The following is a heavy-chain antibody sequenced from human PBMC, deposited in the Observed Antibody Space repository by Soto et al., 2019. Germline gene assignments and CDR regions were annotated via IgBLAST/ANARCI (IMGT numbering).Heavy chain of an antibody. CDR3: ARSAPNYDILTGAFDY. Sequence: PGASLKISCKGAGYSFTSYLIGWVHQMPGKVPEWMGIIYPGDSDTRYSPSFQGQVTISADKSISTAYLQWSSLKASDTAMYYCARSAPNYDILTGAFDYWGQGTLVTVSS. J-gene: IGHJ4*02. D-gene: IGHD3-9*01. CDR1: GYSFTSYL. V-gene: IGHV5-51*07. CDR2: IYPGDSDT.